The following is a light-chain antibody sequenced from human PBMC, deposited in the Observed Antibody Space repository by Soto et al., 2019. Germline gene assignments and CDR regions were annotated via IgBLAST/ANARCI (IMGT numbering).Light chain of an antibody. Sequence: DIPMTQSPSSLSASVGDRVTITCRASQGISNYLAWYQQKPGKVPKLLIYAASSLQSGVPSRFSASGSGTSFTLTISSLQPEDVATYYCQKYNSVPFTFAPGTKVEIK. J-gene: IGKJ3*01. CDR2: AAS. CDR3: QKYNSVPFT. V-gene: IGKV1-27*01. CDR1: QGISNY.